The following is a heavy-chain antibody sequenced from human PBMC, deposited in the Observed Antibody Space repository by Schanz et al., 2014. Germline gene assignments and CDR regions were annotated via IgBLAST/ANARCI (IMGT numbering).Heavy chain of an antibody. J-gene: IGHJ4*02. CDR1: GFTFSTYA. D-gene: IGHD2-2*01. CDR2: ISSGSSYA. V-gene: IGHV3-23*04. Sequence: EVQLVESGGGLVRPGGSLRLSCAASGFTFSTYAMSWIRQAPGKGLEWVSDISSGSSYANYADSVKGRFTISRDNSKNTLYLQMNSLRAEDTAVYYCAKDLLYGAPMPLNHLDYWGQGTLVTVSS. CDR3: AKDLLYGAPMPLNHLDY.